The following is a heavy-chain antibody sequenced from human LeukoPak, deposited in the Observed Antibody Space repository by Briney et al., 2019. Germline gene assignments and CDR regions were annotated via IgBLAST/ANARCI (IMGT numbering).Heavy chain of an antibody. V-gene: IGHV3-30*19. CDR3: ARWDDSSGTLDY. CDR1: GYTFSGYG. J-gene: IGHJ4*02. CDR2: ISYDGSNK. D-gene: IGHD3-22*01. Sequence: GGSLRLSCVASGYTFSGYGMHWVRQAPGKGLEWVAVISYDGSNKYYADSVKGRFTISRDNSKNTLYLQMNSLRAEDTAVYYCARWDDSSGTLDYWGQGTLVTVSS.